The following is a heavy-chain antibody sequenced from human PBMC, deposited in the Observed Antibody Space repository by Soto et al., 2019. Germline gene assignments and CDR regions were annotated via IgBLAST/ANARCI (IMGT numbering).Heavy chain of an antibody. CDR1: GGSISSGDYY. D-gene: IGHD6-6*01. CDR2: IYYSGST. Sequence: QVQLQESGPGLVKPSQTLSLTCTVSGGSISSGDYYWSWIRQPPGKGLEWIGYIYYSGSTYYNPSLQGRVTISVDPSKNQFSLKLSSVTAADTAIYYCARVVYSSSKRFLARWFDPWGQGTLVTVSS. J-gene: IGHJ5*02. V-gene: IGHV4-30-4*01. CDR3: ARVVYSSSKRFLARWFDP.